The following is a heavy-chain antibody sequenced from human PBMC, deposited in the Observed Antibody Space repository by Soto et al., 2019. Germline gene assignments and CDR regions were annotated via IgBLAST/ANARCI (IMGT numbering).Heavy chain of an antibody. CDR1: GFVFRSYW. J-gene: IGHJ4*02. Sequence: GGSLRLSCAASGFVFRSYWMSWVRQAPGKGLEWVANINQDGSEKYYVDSVRGRFIISRDNAENSLYLQMNSLRAEDTALYYCERDGVAAGLYLDNWGQGTQVTVSS. V-gene: IGHV3-7*01. CDR2: INQDGSEK. D-gene: IGHD2-15*01. CDR3: ERDGVAAGLYLDN.